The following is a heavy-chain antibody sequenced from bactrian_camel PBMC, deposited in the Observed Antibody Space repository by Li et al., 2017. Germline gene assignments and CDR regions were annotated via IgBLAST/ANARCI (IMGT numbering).Heavy chain of an antibody. CDR1: TGTFRSAC. Sequence: HVQLVESGGGSVQDGGSLRLSCAARTGTFRSACTGWIRQVSGKEREGVASIDSDGDTTYADSVKGRFTISRDNAKTTVYLQMNSLKPEDTALYYCVRDYGNYDWTLGSWGQGTQVTVS. V-gene: IGHV3S9*01. CDR2: IDSDGDT. J-gene: IGHJ4*01. D-gene: IGHD4*01. CDR3: VRDYGNYDWTLGS.